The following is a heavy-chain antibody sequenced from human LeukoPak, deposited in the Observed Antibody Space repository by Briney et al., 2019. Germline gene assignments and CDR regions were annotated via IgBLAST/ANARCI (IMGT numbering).Heavy chain of an antibody. D-gene: IGHD1-26*01. Sequence: GGSLRLSCAASGFTFSSYSMNWVRQAPGKGLEWVSYISSSSSTIYYADSVKGRFTISRDNAKNSLYLQMNSLRAEDTAVYYCARPRGVGAIDAFDIWGQGTMVTVSS. CDR1: GFTFSSYS. CDR2: ISSSSSTI. V-gene: IGHV3-48*01. J-gene: IGHJ3*02. CDR3: ARPRGVGAIDAFDI.